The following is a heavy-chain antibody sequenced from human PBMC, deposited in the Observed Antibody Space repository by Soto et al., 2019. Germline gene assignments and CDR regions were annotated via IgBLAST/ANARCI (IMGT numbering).Heavy chain of an antibody. D-gene: IGHD2-15*01. J-gene: IGHJ4*02. Sequence: QLQLQESGSGLVKPSQTLSLTCAVSGGSISSGGYSWSWIRQPPGKGLEWIGYIYHSGSTYYNPSLKRRVTISVGRSNNPLSLKLSAVTAADTAVSYCARGQVVAAQHWGQGTLVTVSS. V-gene: IGHV4-30-2*01. CDR2: IYHSGST. CDR3: ARGQVVAAQH. CDR1: GGSISSGGYS.